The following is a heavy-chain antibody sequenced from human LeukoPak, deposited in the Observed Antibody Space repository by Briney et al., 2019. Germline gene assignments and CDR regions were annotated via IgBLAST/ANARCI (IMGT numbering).Heavy chain of an antibody. D-gene: IGHD4/OR15-4a*01. CDR1: GGSISSGSYY. J-gene: IGHJ6*03. CDR3: ARVPDYGKDDYYYYYMDV. Sequence: SQTLSLTCTVSGGSISSGSYYWSWIRQPAGKGLEWIGRIYTSGSTDYNPSLKSRVTISVDTSKNQFSLKLSSVTAADTAVYYCARVPDYGKDDYYYYYMDVWGKGTTVTVSS. CDR2: IYTSGST. V-gene: IGHV4-61*02.